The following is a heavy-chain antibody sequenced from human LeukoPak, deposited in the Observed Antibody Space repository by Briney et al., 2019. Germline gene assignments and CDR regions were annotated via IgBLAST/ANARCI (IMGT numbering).Heavy chain of an antibody. CDR3: ARGGPSYYYDSSGYPDNWFDP. J-gene: IGHJ5*02. CDR1: GGSISSGSYY. CDR2: IYTSGST. Sequence: PSETLSLTCTVSGGSISSGSYYWRWIRQPAGKGLEWIGRIYTSGSTNYNPSLKSRVTISVDTSKNQFSLKLSSVTAADTAVYYCARGGPSYYYDSSGYPDNWFDPWGQGTLVTVSS. D-gene: IGHD3-22*01. V-gene: IGHV4-61*02.